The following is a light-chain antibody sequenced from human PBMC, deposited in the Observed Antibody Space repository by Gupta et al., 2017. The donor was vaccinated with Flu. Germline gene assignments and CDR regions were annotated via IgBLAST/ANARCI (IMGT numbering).Light chain of an antibody. CDR2: DVT. J-gene: IGLJ2*01. V-gene: IGLV2-14*01. CDR3: SSCTSSTTLV. Sequence: SIAISCTGTSTDIDSYKYVSWYQQHPGKAPQLLIYDVTNRPSGVSTRFSGPKSGDTASLTISGLQAEDEADYYCSSCTSSTTLVFGGGTRLTVL. CDR1: STDIDSYKY.